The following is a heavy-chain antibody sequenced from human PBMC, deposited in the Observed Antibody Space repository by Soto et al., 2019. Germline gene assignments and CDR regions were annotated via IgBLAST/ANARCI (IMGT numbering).Heavy chain of an antibody. V-gene: IGHV3-7*03. D-gene: IGHD2-2*02. CDR2: MRQDGSEK. Sequence: PGGSLRLSCAASGFTFSSYWMSWVRQAPGKGLEWVANMRQDGSEKYYVDSVKGRFTISRDNAKNSLYLQMNSLRAEDTAVYYCAIILCSSTSCYTFDYWGQGTLVTVSS. CDR1: GFTFSSYW. J-gene: IGHJ4*02. CDR3: AIILCSSTSCYTFDY.